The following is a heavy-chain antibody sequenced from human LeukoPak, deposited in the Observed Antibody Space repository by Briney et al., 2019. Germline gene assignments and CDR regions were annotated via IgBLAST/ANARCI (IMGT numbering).Heavy chain of an antibody. J-gene: IGHJ6*02. D-gene: IGHD2-15*01. V-gene: IGHV1-2*02. CDR2: INPNSGGT. CDR1: GYTFTGYY. Sequence: ASVKVSCKASGYTFTGYYMHWVRQAHGQGLEWMGWINPNSGGTNYAQKFQGRVTMTRDTSISTAYMELSRLRSDDTAVYYCARDTYCSGGSCYFSYGMDVWGQGTTVTVSS. CDR3: ARDTYCSGGSCYFSYGMDV.